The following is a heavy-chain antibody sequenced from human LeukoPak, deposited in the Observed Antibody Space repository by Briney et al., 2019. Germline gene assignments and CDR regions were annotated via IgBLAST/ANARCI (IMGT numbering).Heavy chain of an antibody. CDR2: IIPIFGTA. V-gene: IGHV1-69*13. J-gene: IGHJ4*02. Sequence: GASVKVSCKASVGTFSSYAISWVRQAPGQGLEWMGGIIPIFGTANYAQKFQGRVTITADESTSTAYMELSSVRSEDTAVYYCARASYYYYDSSGYTYWGQGTLVTVSS. CDR3: ARASYYYYDSSGYTY. CDR1: VGTFSSYA. D-gene: IGHD3-22*01.